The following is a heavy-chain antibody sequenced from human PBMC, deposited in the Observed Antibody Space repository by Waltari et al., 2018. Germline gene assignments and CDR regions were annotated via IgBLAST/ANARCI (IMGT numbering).Heavy chain of an antibody. D-gene: IGHD4-17*01. Sequence: QVQLQESGPGLVKPSETLSLTCTVPGGSISSHYWSWIRQPPGKGLEWIGYIYYSGSTNYHPSLKSRVTISVDTSKNQFSLQLSSVTAADTAVYYCARDGGYGDYYFDYWGQGTLVTVSS. V-gene: IGHV4-59*11. J-gene: IGHJ4*02. CDR1: GGSISSHY. CDR2: IYYSGST. CDR3: ARDGGYGDYYFDY.